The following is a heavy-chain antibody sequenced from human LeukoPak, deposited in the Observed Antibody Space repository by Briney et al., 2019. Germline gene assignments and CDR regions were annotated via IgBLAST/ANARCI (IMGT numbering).Heavy chain of an antibody. V-gene: IGHV4-39*07. Sequence: SETLSLTCTVSGGSISSSSYYWGWIRQPPGTGLEWIGSIYYSGSTYYSPSLKSRVTISVDTSKNQFSLKLSSVTAADTAVYYCRTYDRGFQHWGQGTLVTVSS. D-gene: IGHD3-22*01. CDR3: RTYDRGFQH. CDR1: GGSISSSSYY. CDR2: IYYSGST. J-gene: IGHJ1*01.